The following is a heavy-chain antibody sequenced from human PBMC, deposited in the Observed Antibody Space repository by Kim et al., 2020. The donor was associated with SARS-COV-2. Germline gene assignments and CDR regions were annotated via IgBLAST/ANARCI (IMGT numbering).Heavy chain of an antibody. Sequence: GGSLRLSCTTSGFTFTGYAMSWVRQAPGKGLEWVSCIDGSDGTTYYVDSVKGRFTISRDTSKKTLYLKMNSLRADDTAVYYCMKGGWGWIWDHWGQGTRVTVSS. J-gene: IGHJ4*02. CDR1: GFTFTGYA. CDR2: IDGSDGTT. CDR3: MKGGWGWIWDH. V-gene: IGHV3-23*01. D-gene: IGHD2-2*03.